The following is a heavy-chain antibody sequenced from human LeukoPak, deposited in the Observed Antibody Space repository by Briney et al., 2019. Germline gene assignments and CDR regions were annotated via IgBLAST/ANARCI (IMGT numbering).Heavy chain of an antibody. CDR2: ISYDGSNK. CDR1: GFTFSIYG. V-gene: IGHV3-30*18. Sequence: PGGSLRLSCAASGFTFSIYGMHWLRHAPGKGLEWVAVISYDGSNKHYADSVKGRFTISRDNSKNTLYLQMNSLRAEDTAVYYCAKHLNRYYDFWSGPKSYYYGMDVWGQGTTVTVSS. D-gene: IGHD3-3*01. J-gene: IGHJ6*02. CDR3: AKHLNRYYDFWSGPKSYYYGMDV.